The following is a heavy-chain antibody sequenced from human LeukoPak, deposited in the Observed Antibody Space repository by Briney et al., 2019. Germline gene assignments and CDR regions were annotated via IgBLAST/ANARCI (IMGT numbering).Heavy chain of an antibody. CDR1: GFTFSNYW. Sequence: GGSLRLSCAASGFTFSNYWMSWVRQAPGKGLEWVADINQDGSEKYYVDSVKGRFTISRDNAKNSLYLQMNSLRAEDTAVYFCARYRWLRFDPFDYWGQGTLVTVSS. CDR2: INQDGSEK. D-gene: IGHD5-12*01. CDR3: ARYRWLRFDPFDY. J-gene: IGHJ4*02. V-gene: IGHV3-7*04.